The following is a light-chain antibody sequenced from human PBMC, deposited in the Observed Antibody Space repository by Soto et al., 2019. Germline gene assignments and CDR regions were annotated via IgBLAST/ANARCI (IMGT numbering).Light chain of an antibody. Sequence: SYELTQPPSVSVSPGQTATITCYGDKLGNKYASWYQQKPGQSPVLVIYQDIRRPSGIPERFSGSNSGNTATLTISGAQAMDVADYYCQAWDSSILVFGGGTKVTVL. J-gene: IGLJ2*01. CDR2: QDI. CDR1: KLGNKY. CDR3: QAWDSSILV. V-gene: IGLV3-1*01.